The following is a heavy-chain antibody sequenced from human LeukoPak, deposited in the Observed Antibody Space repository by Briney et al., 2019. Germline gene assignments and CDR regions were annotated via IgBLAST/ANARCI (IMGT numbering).Heavy chain of an antibody. CDR2: ISSSGSTI. J-gene: IGHJ5*02. CDR1: GFIFSHHG. CDR3: ARGKTSQNIVTRKTYNWFDP. Sequence: GGSLRLSCATSGFIFSHHGMNWVRQAPGKGLEWVSYISSSGSTIYYIDSVKGRFTISRDNAKNSLYLQMKSLRAEDTAVYYCARGKTSQNIVTRKTYNWFDPWGQGTLVTVSS. V-gene: IGHV3-48*04. D-gene: IGHD2/OR15-2a*01.